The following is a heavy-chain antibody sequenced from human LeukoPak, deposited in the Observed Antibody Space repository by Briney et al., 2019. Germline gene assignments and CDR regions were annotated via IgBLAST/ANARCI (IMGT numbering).Heavy chain of an antibody. V-gene: IGHV3-11*06. CDR3: ARDRGRVAGEYFDY. D-gene: IGHD6-19*01. CDR1: GFSPSNVY. J-gene: IGHJ4*02. CDR2: IRSSGSLT. Sequence: GGSLRLSCAASGFSPSNVYMSWSRPALGKGLGWGSYIRSSGSLTKYADFVMGRFTISKDNAKNSLYLQMNNLGVEDTAVYYCARDRGRVAGEYFDYWGQGTLVTVSS.